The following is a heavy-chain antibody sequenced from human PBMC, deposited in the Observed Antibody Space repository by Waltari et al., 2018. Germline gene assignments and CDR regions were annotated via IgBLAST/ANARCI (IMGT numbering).Heavy chain of an antibody. CDR1: GGAVDTDT. Sequence: QVQLVQSGAELRKPGSSVKVSCRASGGAVDTDTVNWVRQAPGQGLEWMGRVLPVLGVANAAQRFQGRLTITADKSTSTVYMQLSSLRSEDTAVYYCVREISSWSYFDYWGQGTLVTVSS. V-gene: IGHV1-69*08. CDR3: VREISSWSYFDY. D-gene: IGHD6-19*01. CDR2: VLPVLGVA. J-gene: IGHJ4*02.